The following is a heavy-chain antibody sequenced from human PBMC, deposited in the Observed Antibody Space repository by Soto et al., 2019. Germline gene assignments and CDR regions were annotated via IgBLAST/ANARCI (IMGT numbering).Heavy chain of an antibody. CDR2: INPSGGST. D-gene: IGHD3-10*01. CDR1: GYTFTSYY. V-gene: IGHV1-46*01. Sequence: ASVKVSCKASGYTFTSYYIHWVRQAPGQGLEWMGIINPSGGSTSYAQKFQGRVTMTRDTSTSTVYMELSSLRSEDTAVYYCTLTSGGSGSFFGYWGQGPLVTVSS. J-gene: IGHJ4*02. CDR3: TLTSGGSGSFFGY.